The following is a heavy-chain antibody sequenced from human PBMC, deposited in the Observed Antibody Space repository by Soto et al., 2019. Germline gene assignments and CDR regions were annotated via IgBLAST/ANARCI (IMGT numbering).Heavy chain of an antibody. CDR2: INPSGGSP. D-gene: IGHD3-3*01. V-gene: IGHV1-46*01. CDR3: ARDTYEGVDDLWSGHPVNWFGP. Sequence: QVQLVQSGAEVKKPGASVKVSCKASGYTFTSYYMHWVRQAPGQGLEWMGIINPSGGSPSYAQKFQGRVTMTRDTSTSTVYMELSSLRSEYTAVYYCARDTYEGVDDLWSGHPVNWFGPWGQGTLVTVSS. CDR1: GYTFTSYY. J-gene: IGHJ5*02.